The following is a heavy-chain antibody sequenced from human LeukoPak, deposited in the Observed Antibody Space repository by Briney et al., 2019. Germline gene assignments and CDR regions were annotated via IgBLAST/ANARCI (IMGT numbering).Heavy chain of an antibody. CDR3: AREAEGYCSGGRCYGKGFDY. V-gene: IGHV1-2*02. J-gene: IGHJ4*02. CDR2: INPNSGGT. D-gene: IGHD2-15*01. Sequence: ASVKVSCKASGYTFTGYYMHWVRQAPGQGPEWMAWINPNSGGTNYAQKFQGRVTMTRDTSISTAYMELSRLRSDDTAVYHCAREAEGYCSGGRCYGKGFDYWGQGTLVTVSS. CDR1: GYTFTGYY.